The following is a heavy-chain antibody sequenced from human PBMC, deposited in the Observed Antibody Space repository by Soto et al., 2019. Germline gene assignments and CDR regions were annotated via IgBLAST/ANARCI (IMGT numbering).Heavy chain of an antibody. V-gene: IGHV3-74*01. Sequence: EVQLVESGGALVQPGGSLRLSCAASRFTLSSSWMHWVRQAPGKGLVWVSRINTDGSTITYADSVKGRFTIYRDNAKNTLYLQMNSLRAEDTAVYYCARGADFGRGQGTLVTVSS. CDR3: ARGADFG. CDR1: RFTLSSSW. CDR2: INTDGSTI. J-gene: IGHJ4*02. D-gene: IGHD3-3*01.